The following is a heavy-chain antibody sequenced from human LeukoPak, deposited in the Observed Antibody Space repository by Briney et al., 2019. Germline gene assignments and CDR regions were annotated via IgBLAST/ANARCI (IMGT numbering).Heavy chain of an antibody. CDR3: AREGDCTNGVCYRY. D-gene: IGHD2-8*01. CDR1: GGTFSSYA. Sequence: ASVKVSCKASGGTFSSYAISWVRQAPGQGLEWMGGIIPIFGTANYAQKFQGRVTITADESTSTAYMELRSLRSDDTAVYYCAREGDCTNGVCYRYWGQATLVTVSS. V-gene: IGHV1-69*13. CDR2: IIPIFGTA. J-gene: IGHJ4*02.